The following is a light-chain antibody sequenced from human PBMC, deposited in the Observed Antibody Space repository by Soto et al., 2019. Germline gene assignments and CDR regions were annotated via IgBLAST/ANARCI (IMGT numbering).Light chain of an antibody. CDR1: QGIGSW. J-gene: IGKJ3*01. Sequence: DIQMTQSPSSVSASVGDRVTITCRASQGIGSWLAWYQQKPGKAPKLLINVASTLRSGVPSRFSASGSGTEFTLTISSLQPEDFAPYYCQQFNSFPFTFGPGTKVDVK. V-gene: IGKV1-12*01. CDR3: QQFNSFPFT. CDR2: VAS.